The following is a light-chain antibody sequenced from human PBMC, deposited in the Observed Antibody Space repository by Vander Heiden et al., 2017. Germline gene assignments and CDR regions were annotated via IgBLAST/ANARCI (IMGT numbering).Light chain of an antibody. V-gene: IGKV3-15*01. J-gene: IGKJ2*01. CDR1: QSVSDN. CDR3: QQYDEWPYT. CDR2: RAS. Sequence: EIVMTQSPATLSLSPGERATLSCRASQSVSDNLAWYQQKGGQTPRLLISRASTRATGIPARFSASGSGTDFSLTISSLQSEDFALSYCQQYDEWPYTFGQGTKLEIK.